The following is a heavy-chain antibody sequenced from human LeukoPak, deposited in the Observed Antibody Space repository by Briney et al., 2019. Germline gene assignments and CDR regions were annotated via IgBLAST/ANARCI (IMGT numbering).Heavy chain of an antibody. Sequence: SQTLSLTCTVPGGSISSGDYYWSWIRQPPGKGLEWIGYIYYSGTTYYNPSLKRRVTISLDTSKNQFSLNLSSVTAADTAVYYCARGGYSYENYFDYWGQGTLVTVSS. CDR3: ARGGYSYENYFDY. CDR2: IYYSGTT. D-gene: IGHD5-18*01. V-gene: IGHV4-30-4*01. J-gene: IGHJ4*02. CDR1: GGSISSGDYY.